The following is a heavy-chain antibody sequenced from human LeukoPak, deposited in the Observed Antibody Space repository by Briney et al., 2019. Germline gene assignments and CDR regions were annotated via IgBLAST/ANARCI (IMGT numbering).Heavy chain of an antibody. V-gene: IGHV3-11*04. D-gene: IGHD2-15*01. CDR2: VTGSADSV. CDR1: GFTFSDPY. J-gene: IGHJ6*02. Sequence: PGGPLRLSCAASGFTFSDPYMSWIRQAPRKGLEWLSKVTGSADSVFYADSVRGRFTISRDNANNSLYLQMNSLRAEDTAVYFCSGGSIYYYYGMDVWGQGTTVSVSS. CDR3: SGGSIYYYYGMDV.